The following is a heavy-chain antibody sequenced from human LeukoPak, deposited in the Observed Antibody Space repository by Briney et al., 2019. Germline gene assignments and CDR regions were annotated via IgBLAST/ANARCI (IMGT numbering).Heavy chain of an antibody. J-gene: IGHJ4*02. V-gene: IGHV3-21*01. CDR2: LSSRSNYI. CDR3: ATYYDYLSGYYTGIDY. Sequence: GGSLRLSCEASGFTFNSYSINWVRQAPGKGLEWVSSLSSRSNYIDYADSVKGRFTISRDNAKKSVYLQMNSLRAEDTAIYYCATYYDYLSGYYTGIDYWGQGTLVIVSS. CDR1: GFTFNSYS. D-gene: IGHD3-3*01.